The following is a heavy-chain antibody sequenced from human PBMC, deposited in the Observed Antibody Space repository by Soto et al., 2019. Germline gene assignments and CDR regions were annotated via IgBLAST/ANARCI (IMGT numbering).Heavy chain of an antibody. CDR1: GYTFTSYA. D-gene: IGHD2-21*02. Sequence: QVQLVQSGAEEKKPGASVKVSCKASGYTFTSYAMHWVRQAPGQRLEWMGWINAGNGNTKYSQKSQGRVTITRDTSASTACMELSSLRSEDTAVYYCARSIVVVTALDYWGQGTLVTVSS. CDR2: INAGNGNT. CDR3: ARSIVVVTALDY. V-gene: IGHV1-3*05. J-gene: IGHJ4*02.